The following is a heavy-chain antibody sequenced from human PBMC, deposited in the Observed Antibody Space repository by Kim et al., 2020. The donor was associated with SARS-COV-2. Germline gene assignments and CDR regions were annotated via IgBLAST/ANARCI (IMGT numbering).Heavy chain of an antibody. V-gene: IGHV3-30*18. Sequence: GGSLRLSCAASGFTFSSYGMHWVRQAPGKGLEWVAVISYDGSNKYYADSVKGRFTISRDNSKNTLYLQMNSLRAEDTAVYYCAKDSSLFVVVVAAISTPDYWGQGTLVTVSS. J-gene: IGHJ4*02. CDR2: ISYDGSNK. D-gene: IGHD2-15*01. CDR1: GFTFSSYG. CDR3: AKDSSLFVVVVAAISTPDY.